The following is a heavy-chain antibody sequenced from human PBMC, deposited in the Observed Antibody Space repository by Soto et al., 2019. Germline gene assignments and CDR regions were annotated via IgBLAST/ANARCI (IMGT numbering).Heavy chain of an antibody. CDR3: ARDRSGGSWTMQYYYGMDV. CDR1: GGSFSGYY. V-gene: IGHV4-34*01. D-gene: IGHD2-15*01. J-gene: IGHJ6*02. Sequence: SETLSLTCAVYGGSFSGYYWSWIRQPPGKGLEWIGEINHSGSTNYNPSLKSRVTISVDTSKNQFPLKLSSVTAADTAVYYCARDRSGGSWTMQYYYGMDVWGQGTTVTVSS. CDR2: INHSGST.